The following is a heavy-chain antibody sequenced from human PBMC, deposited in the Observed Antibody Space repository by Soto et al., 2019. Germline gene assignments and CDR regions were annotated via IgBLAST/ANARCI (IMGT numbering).Heavy chain of an antibody. V-gene: IGHV3-21*01. Sequence: EVQLVESGGGLVKPGGSLRLSCAASGFTFSSYSMNWVRQAPGKGLEWVSAISSSSSYIYYADSVKGRFTISRDNDKNSLNLQMNSLRDECTVLYYCARVVDLWGRGTLVTVAS. CDR3: ARVVDL. CDR2: ISSSSSYI. CDR1: GFTFSSYS. J-gene: IGHJ2*01.